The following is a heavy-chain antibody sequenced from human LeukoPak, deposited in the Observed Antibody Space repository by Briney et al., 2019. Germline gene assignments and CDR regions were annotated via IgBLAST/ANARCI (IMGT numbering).Heavy chain of an antibody. CDR3: AKDLVVGRRSYFAC. D-gene: IGHD1-26*01. CDR1: GFTLGSYG. J-gene: IGHJ4*02. V-gene: IGHV3-23*01. Sequence: GGSLRLSCAPSGFTLGSYGMSWVRQAPGKGLEWVSAISGSGDDTYYADSVKGRFTISRDNSKNTLYLQMNSLRAEDSAIYYCAKDLVVGRRSYFACWGQGTLVTVSS. CDR2: ISGSGDDT.